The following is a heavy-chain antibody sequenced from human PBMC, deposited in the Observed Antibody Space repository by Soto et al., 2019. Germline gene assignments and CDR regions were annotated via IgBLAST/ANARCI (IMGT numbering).Heavy chain of an antibody. CDR2: IIPIFGTA. D-gene: IGHD6-6*01. CDR3: AREETYSSSSGYYYYYYGMDV. CDR1: GGTFSSYA. J-gene: IGHJ6*02. V-gene: IGHV1-69*13. Sequence: ASVKVSCKASGGTFSSYAISWVRQAPGQGLEWMGGIIPIFGTANYAQKFQGRVTITADESTSTAYMELSSLRSEDTAVYYCAREETYSSSSGYYYYYYGMDVWGQGTTVTVSS.